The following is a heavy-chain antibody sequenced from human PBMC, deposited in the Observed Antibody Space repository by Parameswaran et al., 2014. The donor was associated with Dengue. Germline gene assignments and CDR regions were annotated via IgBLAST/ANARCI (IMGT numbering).Heavy chain of an antibody. CDR3: ARHLQRQQLEGY. Sequence: VRQMPGKGLEWMGRIDPSDSYTNYSPSFQGHVTISADKSISTAYLQWSSLKASDTAMYYCARHLQRQQLEGYWGQGTLVTVSS. V-gene: IGHV5-10-1*01. J-gene: IGHJ4*02. D-gene: IGHD6-13*01. CDR2: IDPSDSYT.